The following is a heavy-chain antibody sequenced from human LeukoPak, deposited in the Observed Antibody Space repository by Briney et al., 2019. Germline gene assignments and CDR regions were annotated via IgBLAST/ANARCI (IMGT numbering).Heavy chain of an antibody. V-gene: IGHV3-7*01. Sequence: GGSLRLSCVTSGFTFSSYWMSWVRQAPGKGLEWVAHIKQDGSEKYYVDSVKGRFTISRDNAKNSLYLQMNSLRAEDTAVYYCAREKYYYDSSGLIGNWGQGTLVTVSS. D-gene: IGHD3-22*01. CDR3: AREKYYYDSSGLIGN. CDR1: GFTFSSYW. CDR2: IKQDGSEK. J-gene: IGHJ4*02.